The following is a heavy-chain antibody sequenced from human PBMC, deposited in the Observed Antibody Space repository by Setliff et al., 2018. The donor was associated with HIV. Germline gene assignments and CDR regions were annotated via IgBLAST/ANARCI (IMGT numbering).Heavy chain of an antibody. CDR3: ARGGPARVALLYWFDP. D-gene: IGHD2-21*01. V-gene: IGHV1-18*01. CDR1: GHSFTTYF. J-gene: IGHJ5*02. CDR2: INTYNGNT. Sequence: ASVKVSCKASGHSFTTYFLHWLRQAPGQGLEWMGWINTYNGNTKYGQKFQGSVTMTTDTSTSTVYMELRNLRSDDTAVYFCARGGPARVALLYWFDPWGQGTLVTVS.